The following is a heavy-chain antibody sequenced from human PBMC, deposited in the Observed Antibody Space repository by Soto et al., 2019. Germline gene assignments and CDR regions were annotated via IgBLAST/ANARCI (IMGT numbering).Heavy chain of an antibody. CDR2: ISDYNGNT. CDR3: ARAIRVGESDV. Sequence: QVQLVQSGAEVKKPGASVKVSCKASGYSFTSYGISWVRQAPGQGLEWMGWISDYNGNTNYAKKLQGRATMTTATSTSTAYMELRSLRPDATAVSYCARAIRVGESDVWGQGTPVTVSS. D-gene: IGHD3-10*01. J-gene: IGHJ6*02. V-gene: IGHV1-18*01. CDR1: GYSFTSYG.